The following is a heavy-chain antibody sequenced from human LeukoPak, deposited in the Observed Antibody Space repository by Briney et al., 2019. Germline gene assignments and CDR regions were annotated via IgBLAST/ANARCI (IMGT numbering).Heavy chain of an antibody. CDR1: GYTFTSYG. Sequence: GASVKVSCKASGYTFTSYGISWVRQAPGQGLEWMGWISAYNGNTNYAQKLQGRVTMTTDTSTSTAYMELRSLRSDDTAVYYCATTANYYDSSGYSDYWGQGTLVTVSS. D-gene: IGHD3-22*01. CDR3: ATTANYYDSSGYSDY. J-gene: IGHJ4*02. V-gene: IGHV1-18*01. CDR2: ISAYNGNT.